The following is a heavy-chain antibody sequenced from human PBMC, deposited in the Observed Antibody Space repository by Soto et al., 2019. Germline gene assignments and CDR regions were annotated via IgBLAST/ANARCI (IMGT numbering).Heavy chain of an antibody. Sequence: PSETLSLTCTVSGGSISSSSCYWGWIRQPPGKGLEWIGSIYYSGSTYYNPSLKSRVTISVDTSKNQFSLKLSSVTAAATAVYYCGSRWAESAPYPYYYYGIDVWGQGTMATVSS. D-gene: IGHD6-6*01. CDR3: GSRWAESAPYPYYYYGIDV. V-gene: IGHV4-39*01. J-gene: IGHJ6*02. CDR1: GGSISSSSCY. CDR2: IYYSGST.